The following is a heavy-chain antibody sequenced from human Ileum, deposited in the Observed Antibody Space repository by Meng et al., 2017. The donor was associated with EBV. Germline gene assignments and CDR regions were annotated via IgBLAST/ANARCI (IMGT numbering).Heavy chain of an antibody. CDR1: VYTFPRNA. CDR3: ARDSGYTRSWSGDY. D-gene: IGHD6-13*01. Sequence: LQWVEAGSELKKPEASGKLSCKASVYTFPRNAINWVRQAPGQGLEWMGWISTNTGNPTYAQGFAGRFVFSLDTSVSTAYLQISGLKAEDTAIYYCARDSGYTRSWSGDYWGQGTLVTVSS. CDR2: ISTNTGNP. J-gene: IGHJ4*02. V-gene: IGHV7-4-1*02.